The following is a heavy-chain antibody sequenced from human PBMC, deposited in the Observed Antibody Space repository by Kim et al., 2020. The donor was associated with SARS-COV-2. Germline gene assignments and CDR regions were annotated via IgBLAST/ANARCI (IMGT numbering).Heavy chain of an antibody. CDR2: ISGSGGST. J-gene: IGHJ4*02. V-gene: IGHV3-23*01. Sequence: GGSLRLSCAASEFTFSSYAMSWVRQAPGKGLEWVSMISGSGGSTIYADSVKGRFTISRDNSKNTLYLQMNSLRAEDTAVYYCAKDPSCVGDVCYSNFDYWGRGTLVTVSS. CDR3: AKDPSCVGDVCYSNFDY. D-gene: IGHD2-21*01. CDR1: EFTFSSYA.